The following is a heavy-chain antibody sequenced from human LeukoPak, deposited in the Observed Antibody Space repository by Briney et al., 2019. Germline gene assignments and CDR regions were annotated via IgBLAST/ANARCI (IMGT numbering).Heavy chain of an antibody. CDR3: ARVGSYYDSSGYQPLSGFDY. D-gene: IGHD3-22*01. Sequence: SVKVSCKASGGTFSSYAISWVRQAPGQGLEWMGGIIPIFGTANYAQKFQGRVTITADESTSTAYMELSSLRSEDTAVYYCARVGSYYDSSGYQPLSGFDYWGQGTLVTASS. V-gene: IGHV1-69*13. CDR1: GGTFSSYA. J-gene: IGHJ4*02. CDR2: IIPIFGTA.